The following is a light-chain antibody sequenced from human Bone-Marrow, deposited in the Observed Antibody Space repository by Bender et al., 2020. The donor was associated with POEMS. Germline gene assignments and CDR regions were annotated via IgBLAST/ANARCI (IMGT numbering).Light chain of an antibody. J-gene: IGLJ3*02. CDR2: EVS. Sequence: QSALTQPPSASGSPGQSVTISCTGTSSDVGGYNYVSWYQQHPGKAPKLMIYEVSKRPSGVPDRFSGSKSGNTASLTISGLQAEDEADYYCQSFDTSLSGWVFGAGTKLTV. CDR1: SSDVGGYNY. CDR3: QSFDTSLSGWV. V-gene: IGLV2-8*01.